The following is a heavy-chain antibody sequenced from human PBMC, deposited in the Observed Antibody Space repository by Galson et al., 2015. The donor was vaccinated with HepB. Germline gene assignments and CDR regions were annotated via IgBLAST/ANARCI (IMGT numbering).Heavy chain of an antibody. Sequence: SLRLSCAASGFTFSSYAMHWVRQAPGKGLEYVSAISSNGGSTYYADSVKGRFAISRDNSKNTLYLQMSSLRAEDTAVYYCVKDLPGEEIDYWGQGTLVTVSS. D-gene: IGHD3-10*01. J-gene: IGHJ4*02. CDR2: ISSNGGST. V-gene: IGHV3-64D*06. CDR1: GFTFSSYA. CDR3: VKDLPGEEIDY.